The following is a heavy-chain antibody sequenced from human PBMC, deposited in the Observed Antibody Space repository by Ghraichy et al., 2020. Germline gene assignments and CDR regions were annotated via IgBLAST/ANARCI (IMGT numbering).Heavy chain of an antibody. D-gene: IGHD2-15*01. J-gene: IGHJ6*02. CDR3: ARDRPYSDLDV. V-gene: IGHV3-48*02. Sequence: SVKGRFTISRDNAKHSLYLQMNSLRDENTAVYYCARDRPYSDLDVWGQGTTVTVSS.